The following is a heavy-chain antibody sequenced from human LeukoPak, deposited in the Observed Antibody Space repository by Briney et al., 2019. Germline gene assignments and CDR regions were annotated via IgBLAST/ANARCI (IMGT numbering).Heavy chain of an antibody. V-gene: IGHV4-59*01. CDR1: GGSISSYY. J-gene: IGHJ4*02. CDR3: ARRGYSGYGDFDY. CDR2: IYYSGST. Sequence: SETLSLTCTVSGGSISSYYWSWIRQSPGKGLEWIGYIYYSGSTNYNPSLKSRVTISVDTSKNQFSLKLSSVTAADTAVYYCARRGYSGYGDFDYWGQGTLVTVSS. D-gene: IGHD5-12*01.